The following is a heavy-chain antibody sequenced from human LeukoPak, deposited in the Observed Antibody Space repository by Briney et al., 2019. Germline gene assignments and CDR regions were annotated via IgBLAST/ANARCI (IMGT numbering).Heavy chain of an antibody. D-gene: IGHD2/OR15-2a*01. CDR3: AKDSAKKYDDY. CDR1: GFTFSSYA. J-gene: IGHJ4*02. Sequence: GGSLRLSCAASGFTFSSYAMHWVRQAPGKGLEWVAAISHDGSNKYSADSVKGRFTISRENSKNTLYLQMNSLRAEDTAVYYCAKDSAKKYDDYWGQGTLVTVSS. CDR2: ISHDGSNK. V-gene: IGHV3-30*04.